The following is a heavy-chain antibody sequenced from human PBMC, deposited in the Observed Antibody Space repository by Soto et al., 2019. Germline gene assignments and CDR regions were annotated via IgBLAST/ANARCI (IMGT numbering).Heavy chain of an antibody. CDR3: AREGGYVDY. J-gene: IGHJ4*02. V-gene: IGHV4-39*02. CDR2: IDESGDS. CDR1: GGSISSYY. D-gene: IGHD1-1*01. Sequence: SETLSLTCTVSGGSISSYYWGWIRQSPGTGLEWIGSIDESGDSYYNPSLKSRVTILVDTSKNQFSLKLVSVTGADSAIYYCAREGGYVDYWGQGTLVTVSS.